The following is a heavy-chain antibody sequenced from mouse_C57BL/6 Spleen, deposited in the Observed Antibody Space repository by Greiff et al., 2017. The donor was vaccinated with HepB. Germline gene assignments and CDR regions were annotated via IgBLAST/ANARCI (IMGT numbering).Heavy chain of an antibody. CDR2: ISSGSSTI. V-gene: IGHV5-17*01. Sequence: EVNVVESGGGLVKPGGSLKLSCAASGFTFSDYGMHWVRQAPEKGLEWVAYISSGSSTIYYADTVKGRFTISRDNAKNTLFLQMTSLRSEDTAMYYCARPIYYGSSYGGFAYWGQGTLVTVSA. D-gene: IGHD1-1*01. J-gene: IGHJ3*01. CDR3: ARPIYYGSSYGGFAY. CDR1: GFTFSDYG.